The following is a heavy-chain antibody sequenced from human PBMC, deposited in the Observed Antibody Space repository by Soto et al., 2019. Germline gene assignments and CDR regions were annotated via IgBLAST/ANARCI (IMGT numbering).Heavy chain of an antibody. J-gene: IGHJ2*01. CDR3: ARSPYYDLRQRYWYFDL. V-gene: IGHV4-4*07. CDR2: IYTSGCT. CDR1: GGSISSYY. D-gene: IGHD3-3*01. Sequence: QVQLQESGPGLVKPSETLSLTCTVSGGSISSYYWSWIRQPAGKGLEWIGRIYTSGCTNYNPSLKSRVTMSVDTSKNQFSLKLSSVTAADTAVYYCARSPYYDLRQRYWYFDLWGRGTLVTVSS.